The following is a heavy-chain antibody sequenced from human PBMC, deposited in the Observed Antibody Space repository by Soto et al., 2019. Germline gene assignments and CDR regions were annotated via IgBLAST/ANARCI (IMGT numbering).Heavy chain of an antibody. Sequence: EVQLVASGGGLVQPGGSLRLSCAASGFIFSTYNMNWVRQAPGKGLEWVSYISSSSSSIYYADSVKGRFTISRDNAKNSLYLQMNSLRDEDTAVYYCARDLLTTAPNWFDPWGQGTLVTVSS. CDR3: ARDLLTTAPNWFDP. CDR1: GFIFSTYN. V-gene: IGHV3-48*02. D-gene: IGHD4-4*01. J-gene: IGHJ5*02. CDR2: ISSSSSSI.